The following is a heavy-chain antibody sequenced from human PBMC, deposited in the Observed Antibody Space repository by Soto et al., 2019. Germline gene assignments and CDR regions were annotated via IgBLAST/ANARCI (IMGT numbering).Heavy chain of an antibody. CDR2: IIPIFGTA. CDR3: AISRDCSSTSCYTMKYYYYYGMDV. D-gene: IGHD2-2*02. J-gene: IGHJ6*02. CDR1: GGTFSSYA. V-gene: IGHV1-69*06. Sequence: SVKVSCKASGGTFSSYAISWVRQAPGQGLEWMGGIIPIFGTANYAQKFQGRVTITADKSTSTAYMEPSSLRSEDTAVYYCAISRDCSSTSCYTMKYYYYYGMDVWGQGTTVTVSS.